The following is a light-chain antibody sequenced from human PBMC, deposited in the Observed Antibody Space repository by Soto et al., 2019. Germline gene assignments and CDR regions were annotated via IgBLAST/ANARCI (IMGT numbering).Light chain of an antibody. V-gene: IGKV3-11*01. J-gene: IGKJ5*01. CDR2: DTS. CDR3: QQCDNWPIT. CDR1: QSVTRY. Sequence: EIVLTQSPATLSLSPGERATLSCRASQSVTRYFAWYQQKPGQPLRLLIYDTSNRATGIPARFSGSGSGTDFTLTISSLEPEDFAVYFCQQCDNWPITFGQGTRLEIK.